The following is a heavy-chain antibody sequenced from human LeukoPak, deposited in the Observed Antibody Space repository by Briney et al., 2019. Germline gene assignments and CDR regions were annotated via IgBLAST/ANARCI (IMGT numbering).Heavy chain of an antibody. CDR2: INHRGST. D-gene: IGHD6-13*01. J-gene: IGHJ4*02. CDR3: ARADSSSWRL. Sequence: SETLSLTCAVQGASFSGYYWTWIPQPPGKGRNWIGEINHRGSTNYNPTLKRPVTISVDTTQNQFSLKLSSVTAADTAVYYCARADSSSWRLWGQGTLVTVSS. V-gene: IGHV4-34*01. CDR1: GASFSGYY.